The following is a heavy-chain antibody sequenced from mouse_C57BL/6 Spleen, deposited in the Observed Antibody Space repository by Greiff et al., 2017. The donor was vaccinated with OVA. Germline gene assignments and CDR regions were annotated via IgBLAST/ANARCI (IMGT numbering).Heavy chain of an antibody. V-gene: IGHV1-72*01. Sequence: QVQLQQPGAELVKPGASVKLSCKASGYTFTSYWMHWVKQRPGRGLEWIGRIDPNSGGTKYNEKFKSKATLTVDKPSSTAYLQLSSLTSEDSAVDYCARSITTVVASSFDVWGTGTTVTVSS. CDR2: IDPNSGGT. D-gene: IGHD1-1*01. J-gene: IGHJ1*03. CDR1: GYTFTSYW. CDR3: ARSITTVVASSFDV.